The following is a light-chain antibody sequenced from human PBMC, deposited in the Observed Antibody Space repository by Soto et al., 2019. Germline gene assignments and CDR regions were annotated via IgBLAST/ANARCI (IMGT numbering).Light chain of an antibody. CDR2: EGS. J-gene: IGLJ3*02. CDR3: CSYAGSSPGV. V-gene: IGLV2-23*01. CDR1: SSDVGSYNL. Sequence: QSALTQPASVPGSPGQSITISCTGTSSDVGSYNLVSWYQQHPGKAPKLMIYEGSKRPSGVSNRFSGSKSGNTASLTISGLQAEEEADYYCCSYAGSSPGVFGGGTKLTVL.